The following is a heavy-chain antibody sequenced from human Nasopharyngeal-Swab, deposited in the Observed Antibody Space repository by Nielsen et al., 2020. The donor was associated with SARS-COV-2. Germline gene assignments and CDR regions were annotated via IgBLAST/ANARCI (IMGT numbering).Heavy chain of an antibody. CDR3: ARGGWLQLPYYYGMDV. Sequence: ASVKVSCKASGYTFTSYGISWVRQAPGQGLEWMGWISAYNGNTNYAQKLQGRVTMTTDPSTSTAYMELRSLRSDDTAVYYCARGGWLQLPYYYGMDVWGQGTTVTVSS. V-gene: IGHV1-18*01. CDR1: GYTFTSYG. CDR2: ISAYNGNT. J-gene: IGHJ6*02. D-gene: IGHD5-24*01.